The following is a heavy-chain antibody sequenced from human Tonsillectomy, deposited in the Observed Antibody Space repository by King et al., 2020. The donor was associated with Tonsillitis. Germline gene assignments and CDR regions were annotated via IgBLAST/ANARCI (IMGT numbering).Heavy chain of an antibody. CDR3: VKDRWPWFGEFLPPYGMDV. J-gene: IGHJ6*02. V-gene: IGHV3-64D*06. Sequence: VQLVESGGGLVQPGGSLRLSCSASGFTFSSYSMHWVRQAPGKGLEYVSVISNNGGSTYYTDSVKGRFTISRDNSKNTLYLQMSSLRAEDTAVYYCVKDRWPWFGEFLPPYGMDVWGQGTTVTVSS. CDR1: GFTFSSYS. CDR2: ISNNGGST. D-gene: IGHD3-10*01.